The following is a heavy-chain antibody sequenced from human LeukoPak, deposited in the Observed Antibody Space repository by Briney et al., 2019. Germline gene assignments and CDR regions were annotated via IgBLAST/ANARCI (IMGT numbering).Heavy chain of an antibody. CDR2: INPSGGST. CDR1: GYTFTSYH. D-gene: IGHD2-8*01. CDR3: ARWGGHCTSGLCYYFDC. J-gene: IGHJ4*02. Sequence: ASVKVSCKASGYTFTSYHMHWVRQAPGQGLEWMGIINPSGGSTSYAQKFQGRVTMTRDMSTSTVYMELSRLRSDDTAVYYCARWGGHCTSGLCYYFDCWGQGTLVTVSS. V-gene: IGHV1-46*01.